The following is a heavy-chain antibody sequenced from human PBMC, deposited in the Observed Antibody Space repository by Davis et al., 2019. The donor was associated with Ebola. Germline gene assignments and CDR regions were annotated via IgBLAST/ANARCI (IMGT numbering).Heavy chain of an antibody. CDR3: ARGYYGDRFDY. CDR2: IYYSGGT. D-gene: IGHD4-17*01. V-gene: IGHV4-59*01. CDR1: GGSISSYY. J-gene: IGHJ4*02. Sequence: SETLSLTCTVSGGSISSYYWSWIRQPPGKGLEWIGYIYYSGGTNYNPSLKSRVTISVDTSKNQFSLKLSSVTAADTAVYYCARGYYGDRFDYWGQGTLVTVSS.